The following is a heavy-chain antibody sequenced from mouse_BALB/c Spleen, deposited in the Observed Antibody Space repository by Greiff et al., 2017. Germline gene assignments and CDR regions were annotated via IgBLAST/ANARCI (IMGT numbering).Heavy chain of an antibody. J-gene: IGHJ2*01. CDR2: IDPANGNT. CDR3: ARDDGYYVA. CDR1: GFNFKDTY. D-gene: IGHD2-3*01. V-gene: IGHV14-3*02. Sequence: VQLQQSGAELVKPGASVKLSCTASGFNFKDTYMHWVKQRPEQGLEWIGRIDPANGNTKYDPKFQGKATITADTSSNTAYLQLSSLTSEDTAVYYCARDDGYYVAWGQGTTLTVSS.